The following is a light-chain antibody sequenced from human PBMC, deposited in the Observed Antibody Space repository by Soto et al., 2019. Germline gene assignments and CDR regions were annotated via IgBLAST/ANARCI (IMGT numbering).Light chain of an antibody. CDR1: QSVSNN. V-gene: IGKV3-15*01. Sequence: EIVLKQSPGTLSLYQGERATLSCRASQSVSNNYLAWYQQKPGQAPRLLIYGASNRATGIPARFSGSGSGTEFTLTISSLQSEDFAVYYCQQYNNGPPWTFGQVTKVDI. CDR3: QQYNNGPPWT. J-gene: IGKJ1*01. CDR2: GAS.